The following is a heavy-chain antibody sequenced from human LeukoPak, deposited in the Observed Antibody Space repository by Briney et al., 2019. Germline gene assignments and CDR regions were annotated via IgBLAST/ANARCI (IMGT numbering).Heavy chain of an antibody. CDR1: EFTFSSFA. J-gene: IGHJ4*02. D-gene: IGHD4-17*01. Sequence: GGSLRLSCAASEFTFSSFAMSWVRQPPGKGLEWVSIISSGSSAIFSADALKGRFTISRDDAKNLLYLDMNSLRAEDTAVYYCARGHTAVTRHFDFWGQGTLVTVSS. CDR3: ARGHTAVTRHFDF. V-gene: IGHV3-21*01. CDR2: ISSGSSAI.